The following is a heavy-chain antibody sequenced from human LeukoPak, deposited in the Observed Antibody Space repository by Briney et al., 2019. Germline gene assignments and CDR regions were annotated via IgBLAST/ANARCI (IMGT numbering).Heavy chain of an antibody. CDR2: IIAIFGTA. D-gene: IGHD1-26*01. CDR3: ARDGEMGATRY. CDR1: GGTFISYA. V-gene: IGHV1-69*05. J-gene: IGHJ4*02. Sequence: ASVKVSCKASGGTFISYAISWERQAPGQRLEWMGRIIAIFGTANYAQKFQGRVTITTDESTSTAYIQLTSLRSEDTAVYYCARDGEMGATRYWGQGTLVTVSS.